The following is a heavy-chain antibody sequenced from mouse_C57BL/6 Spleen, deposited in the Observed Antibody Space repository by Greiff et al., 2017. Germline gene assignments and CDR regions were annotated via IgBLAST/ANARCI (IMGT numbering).Heavy chain of an antibody. Sequence: EVQRVESGGDLVKPGGSLKLSCAASGFTFSSYGMSWVRQTPDKRLEWVATISSGGSYTYYPDSVKGRFTISRDNAKNTLYLQMSSLKSEDTAMYYCARQGDYDGRVYFDYWGQGTTLTVSS. CDR2: ISSGGSYT. V-gene: IGHV5-6*01. CDR1: GFTFSSYG. CDR3: ARQGDYDGRVYFDY. J-gene: IGHJ2*01. D-gene: IGHD2-4*01.